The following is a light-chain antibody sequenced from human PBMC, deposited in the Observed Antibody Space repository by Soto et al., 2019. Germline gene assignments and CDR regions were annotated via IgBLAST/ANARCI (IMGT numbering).Light chain of an antibody. V-gene: IGKV3-11*01. CDR2: QTS. Sequence: EIVLTQSPGTLSLSPGERATLSCRASQSVSTRSLAWYQQKPGQAPRLLIYQTSLRAAGIPARFSASGSGTDFTLTISDVQPEDFALYYCHQRQSWPRTFGQGTKVDI. CDR1: QSVSTRS. CDR3: HQRQSWPRT. J-gene: IGKJ1*01.